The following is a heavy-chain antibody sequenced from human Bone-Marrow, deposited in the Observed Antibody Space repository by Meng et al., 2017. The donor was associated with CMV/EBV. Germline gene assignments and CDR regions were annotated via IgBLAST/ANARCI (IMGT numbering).Heavy chain of an antibody. D-gene: IGHD1-26*01. CDR1: GGTFSSYA. CDR3: ARSWELNWFDP. J-gene: IGHJ5*02. CDR2: INPNSGGT. Sequence: QVQLVQSGGGVKKPGSSLKVSCKASGGTFSSYAISWVRQAPGQGLEWMGGINPNSGGTNYAQKFQGRVTMTRDTSISTAYMELSRLRSDDTAVYYCARSWELNWFDPWGQGTLVTVSS. V-gene: IGHV1-2*02.